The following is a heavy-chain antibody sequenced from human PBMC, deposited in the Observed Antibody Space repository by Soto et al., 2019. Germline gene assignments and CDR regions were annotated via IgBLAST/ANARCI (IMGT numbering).Heavy chain of an antibody. CDR2: INHSGST. CDR3: ARASVEYYDILTGSLEV. V-gene: IGHV4-34*01. Sequence: SETLSLTCAVYVGSFSGYYWSLIRQPPGKGLEWIGEINHSGSTNYNPSLKIRVTISVDTSKNQFSLKLSSVTAADTAVYYCARASVEYYDILTGSLEVWGQGTTVTVSS. CDR1: VGSFSGYY. J-gene: IGHJ6*02. D-gene: IGHD3-9*01.